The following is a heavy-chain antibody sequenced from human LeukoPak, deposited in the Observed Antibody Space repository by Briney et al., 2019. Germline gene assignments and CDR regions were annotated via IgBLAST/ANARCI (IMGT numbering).Heavy chain of an antibody. CDR1: GYTFTGYY. D-gene: IGHD2-15*01. Sequence: ASVKVSCKASGYTFTGYYMHWVRQAPGQGLEWMGWINPNSGGTNYAQKFQGRVTMTRDTSISTAYMELSRLRSDDTAVYYCARSKGLVVGFDPWGQGTLVTVSS. CDR2: INPNSGGT. CDR3: ARSKGLVVGFDP. V-gene: IGHV1-2*02. J-gene: IGHJ5*02.